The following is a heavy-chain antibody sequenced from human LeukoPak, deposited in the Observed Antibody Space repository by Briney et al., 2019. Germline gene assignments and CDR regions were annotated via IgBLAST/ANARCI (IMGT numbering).Heavy chain of an antibody. J-gene: IGHJ5*02. CDR3: VTDPPDSGWAFWS. CDR2: IWRGGNYK. D-gene: IGHD6-25*01. CDR1: GFDFRMHA. V-gene: IGHV3-33*01. Sequence: GGSLRLSCSASGFDFRMHAMHWVRQAPGKGLEWVAMIWRGGNYKFYVDAVKGLCNIFRDDFRSIFYQQMDSLTADDTAVYYCVTDPPDSGWAFWSWGQGALVTVSA.